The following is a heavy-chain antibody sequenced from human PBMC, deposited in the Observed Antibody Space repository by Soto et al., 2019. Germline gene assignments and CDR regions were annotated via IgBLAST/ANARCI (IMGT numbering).Heavy chain of an antibody. D-gene: IGHD4-17*01. CDR2: INHSGST. CDR3: AIVGPYGYSEPYVHYYMDV. J-gene: IGHJ6*03. V-gene: IGHV4-34*01. CDR1: GGSFSGYY. Sequence: QVQLQQWGAGLLKPSETLSLTCDVYGGSFSGYYWNWIRQPPGKGLEWIGEINHSGSTNYNPSLKIRVTISVDTSKNQFSLKLTSVTAADTAVYYCAIVGPYGYSEPYVHYYMDVWGKGTTVTVSS.